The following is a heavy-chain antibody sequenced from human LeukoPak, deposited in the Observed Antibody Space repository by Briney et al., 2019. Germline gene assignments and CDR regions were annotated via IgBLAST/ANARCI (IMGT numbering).Heavy chain of an antibody. Sequence: GGSLRLSCAASGNYWMHWVRQAPGKGLVWVSHINSDGSWTGYADSVKGRFTISKDNAKNTVYLQMNNLRAEDTAVYYCVSFYEAYWGRGTLVTVSS. CDR3: VSFYEAY. V-gene: IGHV3-74*01. J-gene: IGHJ4*02. CDR1: GNYW. CDR2: INSDGSWT. D-gene: IGHD2-2*01.